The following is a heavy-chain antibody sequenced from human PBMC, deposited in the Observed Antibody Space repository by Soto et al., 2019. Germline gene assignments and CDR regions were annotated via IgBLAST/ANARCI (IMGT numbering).Heavy chain of an antibody. Sequence: ASVKVSCKASGYTFTTYGISWVRQAPGEGLEWMGWINTHKGNTKYAQNFQDRVTITTDTSASTAYMELSSLRSEDTAVYYCARNILGGTTDYWGPGTLVTVSS. J-gene: IGHJ4*02. CDR2: INTHKGNT. CDR3: ARNILGGTTDY. CDR1: GYTFTTYG. V-gene: IGHV1-18*01. D-gene: IGHD1-7*01.